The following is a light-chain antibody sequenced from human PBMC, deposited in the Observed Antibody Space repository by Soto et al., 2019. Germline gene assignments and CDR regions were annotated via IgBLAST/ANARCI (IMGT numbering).Light chain of an antibody. J-gene: IGLJ1*01. CDR3: SSYAGGNNRNV. Sequence: QCVLNQPPSASGAAGQSVTISCTGTSSDVGGYNLVSWYQQHPGKAPKLMIFEVSKRPSGVPDRFSGSKSGNTASLTVSGLQAEDEADYYCSSYAGGNNRNVFGTGTKVTVL. CDR1: SSDVGGYNL. CDR2: EVS. V-gene: IGLV2-8*01.